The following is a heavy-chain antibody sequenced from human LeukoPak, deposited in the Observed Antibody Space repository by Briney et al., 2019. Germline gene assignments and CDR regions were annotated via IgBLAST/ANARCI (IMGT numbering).Heavy chain of an antibody. CDR3: ARARLAFWSGYDTNWFDP. D-gene: IGHD3-3*01. CDR2: INHSGST. V-gene: IGHV4-34*01. J-gene: IGHJ5*02. Sequence: PSETLSLTCAVYGGSFSGYYWSWIRQPPGKGLEWIGEINHSGSTNYNPSLKSRVTISVDTSKNQFFLKLSSVTAADTAVYYWARARLAFWSGYDTNWFDPWGQGTLVTVSS. CDR1: GGSFSGYY.